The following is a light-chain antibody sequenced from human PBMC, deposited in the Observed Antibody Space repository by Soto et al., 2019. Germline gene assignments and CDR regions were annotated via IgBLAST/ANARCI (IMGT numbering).Light chain of an antibody. CDR1: SSDVGAYNL. Sequence: QSVLTQPASVSGSPEQSITISCTGTSSDVGAYNLVSWYQQLPGKAPRLIIYEGTKRPSGISHRFSGSKSDNTASLTISGLXAEDEAHYHCCSYAGSRTFAFGGGTK. CDR3: CSYAGSRTFA. V-gene: IGLV2-23*01. CDR2: EGT. J-gene: IGLJ2*01.